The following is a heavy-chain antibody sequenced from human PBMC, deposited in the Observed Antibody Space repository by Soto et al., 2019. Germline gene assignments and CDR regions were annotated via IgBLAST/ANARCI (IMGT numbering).Heavy chain of an antibody. Sequence: SETLSLTCTVSGDSITSSDFYWGWVRQPPGKGLEWIGSIFYLGSSYYNPSLKSRVTMSVDTSKNQFSLRLRSVTAADTALYFCARHSLALRKNNWFDPWGQGIMVTVSS. CDR3: ARHSLALRKNNWFDP. J-gene: IGHJ5*02. D-gene: IGHD3-3*02. V-gene: IGHV4-39*01. CDR1: GDSITSSDFY. CDR2: IFYLGSS.